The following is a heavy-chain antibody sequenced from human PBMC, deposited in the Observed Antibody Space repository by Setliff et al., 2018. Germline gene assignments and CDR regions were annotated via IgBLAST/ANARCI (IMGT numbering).Heavy chain of an antibody. V-gene: IGHV4-39*01. CDR1: GDSISSTSYQ. J-gene: IGHJ4*02. Sequence: TLSLTCTVSGDSISSTSYQWGWVRQPPGKGLEWIGSIYYTGTAYYNPSLKSRVTISVDTSKNQFSLQVTSLAATDTALYFCARHEFVGGYYGSVTYRHFDYWGQGILVTVSS. D-gene: IGHD3-10*01. CDR3: ARHEFVGGYYGSVTYRHFDY. CDR2: IYYTGTA.